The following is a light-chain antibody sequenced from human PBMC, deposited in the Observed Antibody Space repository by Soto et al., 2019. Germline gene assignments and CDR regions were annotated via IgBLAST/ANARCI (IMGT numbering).Light chain of an antibody. CDR3: QQYGSAPPLT. CDR2: GAS. CDR1: QSVSSNY. V-gene: IGKV3-20*01. J-gene: IGKJ4*01. Sequence: EIVLTQSPGTLSLSPGERATLSCRAGQSVSSNYLAWYQQKPGQAPRLLIYGASSRATGVPDRFSGSGSGTDFTLTISKLEPEDFALYYCQQYGSAPPLTFGGGTKVEIK.